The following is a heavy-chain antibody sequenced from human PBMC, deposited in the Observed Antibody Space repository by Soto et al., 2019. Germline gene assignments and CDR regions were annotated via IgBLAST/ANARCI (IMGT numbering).Heavy chain of an antibody. J-gene: IGHJ6*02. CDR2: IYPGDSDT. CDR1: GYSFTSYW. Sequence: GESLKISCKGSGYSFTSYWIGWVRQMPGKGLEWMGIIYPGDSDTRYSPSFQGQVTISADKSISTAYLQWSSLKASDTAIFYCARRNPTTVTDYGMDVWGQGTTVTVSS. V-gene: IGHV5-51*01. D-gene: IGHD4-17*01. CDR3: ARRNPTTVTDYGMDV.